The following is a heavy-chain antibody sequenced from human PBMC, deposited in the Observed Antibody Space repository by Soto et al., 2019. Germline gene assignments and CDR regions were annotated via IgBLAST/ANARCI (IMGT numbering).Heavy chain of an antibody. V-gene: IGHV1-8*01. Sequence: QVQLVQSGAEVKKPGASVKVSCKASGYTFTSYDINWVRQATGQGLEWMGWMNPNSGNTGYAQKFQGRVTMTRNTSTGTAYRELSSLGSEDTAGYYCARGLEGASDVLDYMDVWGKGTTVTVSS. D-gene: IGHD1-1*01. CDR1: GYTFTSYD. CDR3: ARGLEGASDVLDYMDV. J-gene: IGHJ6*03. CDR2: MNPNSGNT.